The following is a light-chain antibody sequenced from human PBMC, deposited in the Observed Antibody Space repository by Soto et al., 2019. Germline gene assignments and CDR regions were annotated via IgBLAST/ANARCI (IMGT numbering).Light chain of an antibody. CDR3: MQGTHWPIT. CDR1: RSLLNSNGYNY. CDR2: LGS. V-gene: IGKV2-28*01. J-gene: IGKJ5*01. Sequence: VVTESPLSLPVTPGEAASISCGSSRSLLNSNGYNYLDWYMQRQGQSPQLXSYLGSNRASGVPDRFSGSGSGTDFALKISRVEAEDVGVYYCMQGTHWPITFGQGTRLEIK.